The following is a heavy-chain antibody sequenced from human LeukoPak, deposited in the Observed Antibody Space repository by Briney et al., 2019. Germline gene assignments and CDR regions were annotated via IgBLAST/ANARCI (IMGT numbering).Heavy chain of an antibody. J-gene: IGHJ4*02. CDR2: INPHSGST. CDR3: ARDMDSGPDFFDY. CDR1: GYTFTDYY. V-gene: IGHV1-2*02. D-gene: IGHD1-26*01. Sequence: ASVTVSCKASGYTFTDYYMHWVRQAPGQGLEWMGWINPHSGSTDHAQKFQGRVTMTRDTSISTAYMELSRLRPDDTAVYYCARDMDSGPDFFDYWGLGTLVTVSS.